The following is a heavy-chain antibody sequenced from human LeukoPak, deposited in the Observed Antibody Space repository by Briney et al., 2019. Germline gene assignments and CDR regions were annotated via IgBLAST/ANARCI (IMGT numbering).Heavy chain of an antibody. V-gene: IGHV3-48*03. CDR3: ARDRDQTYYYDSSGYYRYGMDV. CDR2: ISSSGSTI. J-gene: IGHJ6*02. Sequence: GGSLRLSCAASGFTFSSYEMNWVRQAPGKVLEWVSYISSSGSTIYYADSVKGRFTISRDNAKNSLYLQMHSLRAEDTAVYYCARDRDQTYYYDSSGYYRYGMDVWGQGITVTVSS. D-gene: IGHD3-22*01. CDR1: GFTFSSYE.